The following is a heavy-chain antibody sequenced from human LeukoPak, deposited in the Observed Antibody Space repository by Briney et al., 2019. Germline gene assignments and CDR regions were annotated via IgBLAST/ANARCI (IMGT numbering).Heavy chain of an antibody. V-gene: IGHV4-34*01. CDR1: GGSFSGYY. CDR2: INHSGST. J-gene: IGHJ6*03. Sequence: SETLSLTCAVYGGSFSGYYWSWIRQPPGKGLEWIGEINHSGSTNYNPSLKSRVTISVDTSKNQFSLKLSSVTAADTAVYYCARENSSGWYWCYYYYMDVWGKGTTVTVSS. D-gene: IGHD6-19*01. CDR3: ARENSSGWYWCYYYYMDV.